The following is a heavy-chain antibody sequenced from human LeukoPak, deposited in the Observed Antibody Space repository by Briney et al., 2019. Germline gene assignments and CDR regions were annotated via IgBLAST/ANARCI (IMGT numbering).Heavy chain of an antibody. D-gene: IGHD1-26*01. V-gene: IGHV4-59*01. CDR2: IYYSGSA. Sequence: SETLSLTCTVSGASISSYYWSWIRQPPGKGLEWIGYIYYSGSANYNPSLKSRVTISLDTSKNQFSLKLSSVTAADTAVYYCARGEAGTTTDFDYWGQGTLVTVSS. CDR3: ARGEAGTTTDFDY. J-gene: IGHJ4*02. CDR1: GASISSYY.